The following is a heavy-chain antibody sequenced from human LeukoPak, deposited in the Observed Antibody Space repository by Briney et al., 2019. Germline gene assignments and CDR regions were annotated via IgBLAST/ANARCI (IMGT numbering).Heavy chain of an antibody. CDR2: IIPIFGTA. J-gene: IGHJ6*03. Sequence: SVKVSCKASGGTFISYAISWVRQAPGQGLEWMGGIIPIFGTANYAQKFQGRVTITADESTSTAYMELSSLRSDDTAVYYCAILAAADRRLYYYYYMDVWGKGTTVTVSS. D-gene: IGHD6-13*01. V-gene: IGHV1-69*13. CDR3: AILAAADRRLYYYYYMDV. CDR1: GGTFISYA.